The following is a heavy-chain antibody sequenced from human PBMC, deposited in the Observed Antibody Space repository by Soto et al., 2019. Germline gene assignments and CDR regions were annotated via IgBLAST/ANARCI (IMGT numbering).Heavy chain of an antibody. D-gene: IGHD3-10*01. CDR2: IYHSGST. Sequence: PSETLSLTCAVSGGSISSGGYSWSWIRQPPGKGLEWIGYIYHSGSTYYNPSLKSRVTISVDRSKNQFSLKLSSVTAADTAVYYCARCKVFDSGSYYSEFDYWGQGTLVTVSS. CDR3: ARCKVFDSGSYYSEFDY. J-gene: IGHJ4*02. CDR1: GGSISSGGYS. V-gene: IGHV4-30-2*01.